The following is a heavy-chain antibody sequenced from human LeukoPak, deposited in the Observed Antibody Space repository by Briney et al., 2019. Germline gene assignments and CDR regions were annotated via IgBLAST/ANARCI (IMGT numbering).Heavy chain of an antibody. V-gene: IGHV4-59*01. CDR3: ARSPLYGSVSYGWSWGSASSDYYYGMYV. CDR2: IYYSGST. CDR1: GGSISSYY. Sequence: PSETLSLTCTVSGGSISSYYWSWIRQPPGKGLEWIGYIYYSGSTNYNPSLKSRVTISVDTSKNQFSLKLSSVTAADTAVYYCARSPLYGSVSYGWSWGSASSDYYYGMYVWGQGATVTVSS. D-gene: IGHD3-10*01. J-gene: IGHJ6*02.